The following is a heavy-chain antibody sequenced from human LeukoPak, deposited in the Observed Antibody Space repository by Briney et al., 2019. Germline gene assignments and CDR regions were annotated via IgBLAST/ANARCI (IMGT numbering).Heavy chain of an antibody. D-gene: IGHD1-26*01. V-gene: IGHV4-39*07. CDR1: GGSINSNTYY. J-gene: IGHJ4*02. CDR3: ARANPWDPFDY. Sequence: PSETLSLTCTVSGGSINSNTYYWGWIRQPPGKGLEWIGSIYYSGSTYYNPSLKSRVTISVDTSKNQFSLKLSSVTAADTAVYYCARANPWDPFDYWGQGTLVTVSS. CDR2: IYYSGST.